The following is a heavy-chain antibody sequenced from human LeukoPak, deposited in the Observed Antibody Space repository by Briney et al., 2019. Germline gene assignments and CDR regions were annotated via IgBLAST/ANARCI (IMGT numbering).Heavy chain of an antibody. CDR1: GGSISSYY. Sequence: SETLSLTCTVSGGSISSYYWSWIRQPPGKGLEWIGYIYYSGSTNYNPSLKSRVTISVDTSKNQFSLKLSSVTAADTAVYYCARHGVRYFDWLSRMGWFDPWGQGTLVTVSS. CDR3: ARHGVRYFDWLSRMGWFDP. V-gene: IGHV4-59*08. CDR2: IYYSGST. D-gene: IGHD3-9*01. J-gene: IGHJ5*02.